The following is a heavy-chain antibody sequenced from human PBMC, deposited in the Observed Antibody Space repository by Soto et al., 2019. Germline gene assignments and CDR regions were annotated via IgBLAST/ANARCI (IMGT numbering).Heavy chain of an antibody. D-gene: IGHD2-15*01. Sequence: SETLSLTCTVSGGSISSYYWTWIRQPAGKGLEWIGRIYTTGSTNYNPSLKSRVTMSLDTSKNQFSLKLTSVTAADTAVYYCAGYHSTRKSSSWFDHWGQGTPVTVSS. V-gene: IGHV4-4*07. CDR3: AGYHSTRKSSSWFDH. CDR1: GGSISSYY. J-gene: IGHJ5*02. CDR2: IYTTGST.